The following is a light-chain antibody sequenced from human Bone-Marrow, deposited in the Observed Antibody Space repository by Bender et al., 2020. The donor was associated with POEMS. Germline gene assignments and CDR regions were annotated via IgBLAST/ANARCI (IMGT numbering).Light chain of an antibody. CDR2: EGN. J-gene: IGLJ2*01. V-gene: IGLV2-23*01. CDR3: LSYAGRYTWV. Sequence: QSALTQAASVSGSPGQSITISCSGINNDVGNFNFVSWYLQHPGNVPKLIIFEGNKRPSGVPGRISGSKSGNTASLTVSGLQADDEADYYCLSYAGRYTWVFGGGTKLTVL. CDR1: NNDVGNFNF.